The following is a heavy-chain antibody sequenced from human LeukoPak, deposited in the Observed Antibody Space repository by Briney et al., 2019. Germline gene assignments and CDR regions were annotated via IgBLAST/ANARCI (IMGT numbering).Heavy chain of an antibody. J-gene: IGHJ3*02. Sequence: GGSLRLSCAASGFTFSSYRINWVRQAPGKGLEWVADIKQDGSEKYYVDSVKGRFTISRDNAKNSLYLQMSSLRAEDTAVYYCARGYTGAFDIWGQGTMVTVSS. CDR3: ARGYTGAFDI. V-gene: IGHV3-7*01. CDR2: IKQDGSEK. CDR1: GFTFSSYR. D-gene: IGHD1-1*01.